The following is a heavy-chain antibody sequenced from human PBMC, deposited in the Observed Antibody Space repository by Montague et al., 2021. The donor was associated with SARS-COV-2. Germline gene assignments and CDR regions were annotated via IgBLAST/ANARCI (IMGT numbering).Heavy chain of an antibody. D-gene: IGHD6-19*01. Sequence: TLSLTCTVSGGSISGGSYYWSWIRQPAGKGLEWIGRIYTSGSTNYNPSLKSRVTISVDKSKNQFSLKLSSVTAADTAVYYCARDSSGWSRFDYWGQGTLVTVSS. V-gene: IGHV4-61*02. CDR2: IYTSGST. CDR3: ARDSSGWSRFDY. J-gene: IGHJ4*02. CDR1: GGSISGGSYY.